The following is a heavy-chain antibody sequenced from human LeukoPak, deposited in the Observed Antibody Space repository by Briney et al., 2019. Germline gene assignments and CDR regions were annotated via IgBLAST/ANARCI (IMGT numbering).Heavy chain of an antibody. D-gene: IGHD4-17*01. CDR1: GGSIRSSSYY. J-gene: IGHJ4*02. CDR3: GGLSGDYPDY. Sequence: SETLSLTCTVSGGSIRSSSYYWGWIRQPPGKGLEWIGSVYYSGLTYYNPSLKSRVTISVDTSKNQFSLKLSSVTAADTAVYYCGGLSGDYPDYWGQGALVTVSS. V-gene: IGHV4-39*01. CDR2: VYYSGLT.